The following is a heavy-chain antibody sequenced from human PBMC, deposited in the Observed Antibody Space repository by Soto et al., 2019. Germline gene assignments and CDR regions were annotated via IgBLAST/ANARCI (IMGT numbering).Heavy chain of an antibody. V-gene: IGHV3-33*01. CDR2: IWYDGSNK. J-gene: IGHJ4*02. Sequence: GGSLRLSCAASGFTFSSYGMHWVRQAPGKGLEWVAVIWYDGSNKYYADSVKGRFTISRDNSKNTLYLQMNSLRAEDTAVYYCVRDFWSGYYTPPGYWGQGTQVTVSS. CDR3: VRDFWSGYYTPPGY. D-gene: IGHD3-3*01. CDR1: GFTFSSYG.